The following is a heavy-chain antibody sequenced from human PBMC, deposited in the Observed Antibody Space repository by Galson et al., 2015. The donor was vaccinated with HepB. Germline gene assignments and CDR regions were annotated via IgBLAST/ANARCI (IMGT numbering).Heavy chain of an antibody. V-gene: IGHV1-46*03. Sequence: SVKVSCKASGYTFTSYYMHWVRQAPGQGLEWMGVINPSGGNTRYAQKFQGRVIVTRDTSTSTVYMEVSSLTSGDTAVYYCASPADSGYDDAFHIWGQGTMVTISS. CDR3: ASPADSGYDDAFHI. J-gene: IGHJ3*02. CDR2: INPSGGNT. D-gene: IGHD5-12*01. CDR1: GYTFTSYY.